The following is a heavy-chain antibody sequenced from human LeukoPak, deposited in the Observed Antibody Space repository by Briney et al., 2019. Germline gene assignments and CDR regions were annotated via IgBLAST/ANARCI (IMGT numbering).Heavy chain of an antibody. CDR1: GFTFDDYA. D-gene: IGHD6-13*01. V-gene: IGHV3-9*01. J-gene: IGHJ4*02. Sequence: QPGRSLRLSCAASGFTFDDYAMHWVRQAPGKGLEWVSGISWNGGSIGYADSVKGRFTISRDNAKNSLYLQMNSLRAEDTALYYCAKGPGSSWPYYFDYWGQGTLVTVSS. CDR2: ISWNGGSI. CDR3: AKGPGSSWPYYFDY.